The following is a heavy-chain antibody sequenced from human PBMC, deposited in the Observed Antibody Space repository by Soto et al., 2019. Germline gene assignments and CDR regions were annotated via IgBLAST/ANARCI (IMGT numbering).Heavy chain of an antibody. CDR3: VKSPRPYYYYGMDV. V-gene: IGHV3-30*18. CDR2: ISYEGGSD. J-gene: IGHJ6*02. Sequence: GGSLRLSCAASGFTFSNYVMHWVRQAPGKGLEWVAAISYEGGSDYYADSLKGRFTISRDNSKNTLYLQMNSLRVEDTAVFYCVKSPRPYYYYGMDVWGQGTTVTVSS. CDR1: GFTFSNYV. D-gene: IGHD3-16*01.